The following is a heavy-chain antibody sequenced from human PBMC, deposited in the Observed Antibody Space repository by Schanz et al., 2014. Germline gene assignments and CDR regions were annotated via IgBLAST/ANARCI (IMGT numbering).Heavy chain of an antibody. V-gene: IGHV3-48*04. D-gene: IGHD2-21*01. CDR3: ARVVFFCDSSSCMNFYYMDV. Sequence: EVQLLESGGGLVQPGGSLRLSCVASGFTFSSYAMSWVRQAPGKGLEWLSSISHTGETQHSADSVQGRFTISRDNAKNSLYLQLSSLQGEDTAVYFCARVVFFCDSSSCMNFYYMDVWGQGTTVTVSS. CDR1: GFTFSSYA. J-gene: IGHJ6*03. CDR2: ISHTGETQ.